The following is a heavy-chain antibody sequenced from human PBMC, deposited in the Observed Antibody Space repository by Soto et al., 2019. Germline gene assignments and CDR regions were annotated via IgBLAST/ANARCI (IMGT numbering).Heavy chain of an antibody. CDR2: ISSSSSYI. J-gene: IGHJ1*01. CDR3: ARDCEWVGGSCHLEYFQH. Sequence: EVQLVESGGGLVKPGGSLRLSCAASGFTFSSYSMNWVRQAPGKGLEWVSSISSSSSYIYYADSVKGRFTISRDNAKNSLYLQMNSLRAEDTAVYYCARDCEWVGGSCHLEYFQHWGQGTLVTVSS. V-gene: IGHV3-21*01. D-gene: IGHD2-15*01. CDR1: GFTFSSYS.